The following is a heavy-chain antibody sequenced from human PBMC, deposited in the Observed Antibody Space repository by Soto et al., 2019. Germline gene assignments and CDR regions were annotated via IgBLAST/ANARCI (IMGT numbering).Heavy chain of an antibody. J-gene: IGHJ5*02. CDR3: ARGNYYYDSSGYQIGYNWFDP. D-gene: IGHD3-22*01. Sequence: SETLSLTCTVSGGSISSGCYYWSWIRQHPGKGLEWIGYIYYSGSTYYNPSLKSRVTISVDTSKNQFSLKLSSVTAADTAVYYCARGNYYYDSSGYQIGYNWFDPWGQGTLVTVSS. CDR2: IYYSGST. CDR1: GGSISSGCYY. V-gene: IGHV4-31*03.